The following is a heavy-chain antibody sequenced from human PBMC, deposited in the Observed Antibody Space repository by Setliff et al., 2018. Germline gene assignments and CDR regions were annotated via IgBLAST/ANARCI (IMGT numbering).Heavy chain of an antibody. D-gene: IGHD3-16*02. CDR1: GYSFSTYA. CDR2: INTNTGNP. CDR3: ARASRFATIVWKGDYYMDV. J-gene: IGHJ6*03. Sequence: ASVKVSCKASGYSFSTYAMSWIRQAPGQGLEWMGWINTNTGNPSYAQGFTGRFVFSLDTSVSTAYLQISGLKPEDTAMYYCARASRFATIVWKGDYYMDVWGKGTTVTVSS. V-gene: IGHV7-4-1*02.